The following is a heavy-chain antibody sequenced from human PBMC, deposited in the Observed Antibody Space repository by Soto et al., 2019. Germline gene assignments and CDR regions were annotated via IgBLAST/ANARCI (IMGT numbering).Heavy chain of an antibody. CDR2: INPNSGGA. V-gene: IGHV1-2*02. J-gene: IGHJ6*02. CDR3: ARSSAITISGVGRMDV. CDR1: GYSFTGYY. Sequence: ASVKVSCKASGYSFTGYYIHWVRQAPGQGLEWMGWINPNSGGANYAQKFQGRVTMTRDTSTTTAYMELSRLRSNDTAVFYCARSSAITISGVGRMDVWGQGAKVTVYS. D-gene: IGHD3-3*01.